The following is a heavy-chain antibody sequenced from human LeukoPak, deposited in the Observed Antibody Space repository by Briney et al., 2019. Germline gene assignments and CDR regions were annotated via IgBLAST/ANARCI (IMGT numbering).Heavy chain of an antibody. CDR1: GYTFTNYD. J-gene: IGHJ6*03. D-gene: IGHD2-2*01. Sequence: ASVKVSFTSSGYTFTNYDINWVRQATGQGLEWMGWMNPDSGNTGYAQKFQGRVTITKNTSISTAYMELSSLRSEDTALYYCARGPYCRSTSCPYYLDVWGKGTTVTVSS. CDR3: ARGPYCRSTSCPYYLDV. CDR2: MNPDSGNT. V-gene: IGHV1-8*03.